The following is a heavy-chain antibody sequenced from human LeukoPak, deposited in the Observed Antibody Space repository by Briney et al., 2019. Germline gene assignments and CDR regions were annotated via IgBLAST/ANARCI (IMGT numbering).Heavy chain of an antibody. Sequence: GASVKVSCKASGGTFSSYAISWVRQAPGQGLEWMGGIIPIFGTANYAQKFQGRVTITADESTSTAYMELSSLRSEDTAVYYCARANYYDSSGYLYYYGMDVWGQGTTVTVSS. CDR2: IIPIFGTA. D-gene: IGHD3-22*01. V-gene: IGHV1-69*13. J-gene: IGHJ6*02. CDR3: ARANYYDSSGYLYYYGMDV. CDR1: GGTFSSYA.